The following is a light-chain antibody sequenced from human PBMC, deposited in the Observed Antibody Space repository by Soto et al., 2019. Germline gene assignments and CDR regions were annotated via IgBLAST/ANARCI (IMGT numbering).Light chain of an antibody. CDR3: LQHNGYPLT. CDR2: GAS. CDR1: QSVSSN. Sequence: EILMTQSPATLSVSPGERATLSGGASQSVSSNLAWYQQKPGQAPRLLIYGASSRATGIPDRFSGSGSGTDFTLTISSLQPEDFATYYCLQHNGYPLTFGGGTKVDI. V-gene: IGKV3D-15*01. J-gene: IGKJ4*01.